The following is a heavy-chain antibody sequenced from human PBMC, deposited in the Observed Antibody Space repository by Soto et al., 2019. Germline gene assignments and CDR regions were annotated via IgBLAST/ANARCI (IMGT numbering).Heavy chain of an antibody. CDR2: VIPDFGTT. V-gene: IGHV1-69*13. Sequence: SVKVSCQAPVGTFKHHGISWVRQAPGPRLEWMGGVIPDFGTTNHAQKFQGRVTITPDDFQSPVHMHLRRHRYEHTAVYYRSRENGVAVATILYCFAYWGPGNLVTVSS. D-gene: IGHD2-21*01. CDR1: VGTFKHHG. CDR3: SRENGVAVATILYCFAY. J-gene: IGHJ4*02.